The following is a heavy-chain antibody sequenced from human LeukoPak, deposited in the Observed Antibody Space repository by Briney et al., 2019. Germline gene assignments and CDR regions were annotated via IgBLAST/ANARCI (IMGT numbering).Heavy chain of an antibody. CDR2: IIPIFGTA. Sequence: SVKVSCKASGGTFSSYAISWVRQAPGQGLEWMGGIIPIFGTASYAQKFQGRVTITTDESTSTAYMELSSLSSEDTAVYYCARGGRIDYYYYYMDVWGKGTTVTVSS. V-gene: IGHV1-69*05. CDR3: ARGGRIDYYYYYMDV. D-gene: IGHD3-16*01. CDR1: GGTFSSYA. J-gene: IGHJ6*03.